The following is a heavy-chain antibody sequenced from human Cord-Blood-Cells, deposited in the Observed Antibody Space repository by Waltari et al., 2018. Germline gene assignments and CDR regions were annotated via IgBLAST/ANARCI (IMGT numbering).Heavy chain of an antibody. D-gene: IGHD6-6*01. CDR1: GGTFSSYA. J-gene: IGHJ5*02. V-gene: IGHV1-69*09. Sequence: QVQLVQSGAEVKKPGSSVKVSCKASGGTFSSYAISWVRQAPGQGLEWMGRSNPILGIANYAQKFQGRVTITADKSTSTAYMELSSLRSEDTAVYYCARHLDSSSSWFDPWGQGTLVTVSS. CDR3: ARHLDSSSSWFDP. CDR2: SNPILGIA.